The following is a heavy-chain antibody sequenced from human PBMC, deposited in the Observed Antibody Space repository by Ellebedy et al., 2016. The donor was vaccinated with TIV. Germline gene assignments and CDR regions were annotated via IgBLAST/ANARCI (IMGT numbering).Heavy chain of an antibody. J-gene: IGHJ4*02. D-gene: IGHD3-22*01. CDR3: AKGRGGGSDTSAPRYYFDY. V-gene: IGHV3-23*01. CDR1: GFTFSSYA. Sequence: GESLKISCAASGFTFSSYAMSWVRQAPGKGLEWVLTISSTGSRTYYADSVEGRFIISRDNSTKTLYLQMNSLRAEDTAVYYCAKGRGGGSDTSAPRYYFDYWGLGTLVTVSS. CDR2: ISSTGSRT.